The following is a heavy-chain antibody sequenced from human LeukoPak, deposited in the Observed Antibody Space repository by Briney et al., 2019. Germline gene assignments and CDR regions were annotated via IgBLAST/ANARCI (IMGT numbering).Heavy chain of an antibody. CDR3: AKDRVPDSRWDIDY. J-gene: IGHJ4*02. D-gene: IGHD1-14*01. V-gene: IGHV3-7*03. CDR2: IKQDGSEK. Sequence: PGGSLRLSCAASGFTFSSYWMSWVRQAPGKGLEWVANIKQDGSEKYYVDSVKGRFTTSRDNSKNTVYLQMNSLRDEDTAVYYCAKDRVPDSRWDIDYWGQGTLVTVSS. CDR1: GFTFSSYW.